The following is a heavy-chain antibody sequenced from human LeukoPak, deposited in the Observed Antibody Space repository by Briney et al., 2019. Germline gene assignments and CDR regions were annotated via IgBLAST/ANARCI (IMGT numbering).Heavy chain of an antibody. V-gene: IGHV3-7*01. D-gene: IGHD5-18*01. J-gene: IGHJ3*02. CDR1: GFTFSNYW. CDR2: TKQDGSEK. CDR3: ARDQLVVDTAMATTPDDAFDI. Sequence: PGGSLRLSCAASGFTFSNYWMSWVRQAPGQGLEWVANTKQDGSEKYYVDSVKGRFTISRDNAKNTLYLQMNSLRAEDTAVYYCARDQLVVDTAMATTPDDAFDIWGQGTMVTVSS.